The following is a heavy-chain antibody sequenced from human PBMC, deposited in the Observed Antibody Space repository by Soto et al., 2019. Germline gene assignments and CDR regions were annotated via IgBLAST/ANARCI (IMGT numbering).Heavy chain of an antibody. CDR1: GFTLSDHY. Sequence: EVQLVESGGELVQPGGSLRLSCAASGFTLSDHYVDWVRQAPGQGLEWVGRSANKANSYTTQYVAAVKGRFTTSRSDSANSLSLQMSSRSTEDTALCYCTTDYVTIGAQGTTVTVSS. D-gene: IGHD3-16*01. V-gene: IGHV3-72*01. CDR3: TTDYVTI. J-gene: IGHJ6*02. CDR2: SANKANSYTT.